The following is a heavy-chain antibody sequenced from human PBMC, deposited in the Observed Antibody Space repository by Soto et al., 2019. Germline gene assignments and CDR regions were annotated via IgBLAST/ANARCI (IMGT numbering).Heavy chain of an antibody. CDR2: ISAYNGNT. CDR3: ARGVGSGSYYNQYNWFDP. J-gene: IGHJ5*02. D-gene: IGHD3-10*01. CDR1: GYTFTNYG. Sequence: QVQLVQSGAEVKKPGASVKVSCKASGYTFTNYGISWVRQAPGQGLEWMGWISAYNGNTKYAQKLQGRVTMTTDTSTSTAYRELGSLRSDDTAVYYCARGVGSGSYYNQYNWFDPWGKGTLVPVSS. V-gene: IGHV1-18*01.